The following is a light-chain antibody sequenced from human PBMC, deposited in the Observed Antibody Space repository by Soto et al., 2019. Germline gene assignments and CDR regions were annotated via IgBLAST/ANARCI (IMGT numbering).Light chain of an antibody. J-gene: IGLJ3*02. CDR2: EDT. Sequence: QSALTQPPSASGSPGQSVTISCTGTSSDVGAYNYVSWYQQHAGKAPQLVIYEDTQRSSGVPDRSSASKSANTASLTVSGLQADEEADYYCSSFASRNTWVFGGGTKLTVL. CDR1: SSDVGAYNY. CDR3: SSFASRNTWV. V-gene: IGLV2-8*01.